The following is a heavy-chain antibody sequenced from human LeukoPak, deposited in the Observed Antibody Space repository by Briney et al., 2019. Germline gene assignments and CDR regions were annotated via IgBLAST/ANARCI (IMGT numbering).Heavy chain of an antibody. Sequence: PGGSLRLSCAASGFTFSSYGMHWVRQAPGKELEGVAVIWYDGSNKYYADSGKGRFTISRENSKKPMYLQMNRLRAEDTAVYYCAKGDSPEDAFDIWGQGTMVTVSS. D-gene: IGHD2-15*01. CDR3: AKGDSPEDAFDI. V-gene: IGHV3-33*06. J-gene: IGHJ3*02. CDR2: IWYDGSNK. CDR1: GFTFSSYG.